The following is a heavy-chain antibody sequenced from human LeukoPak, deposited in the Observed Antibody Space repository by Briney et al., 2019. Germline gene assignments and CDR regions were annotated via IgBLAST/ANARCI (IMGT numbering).Heavy chain of an antibody. CDR3: YGEVTSDFRYFDL. D-gene: IGHD3-10*01. CDR2: VNIRGST. CDR1: GGSISSDNYY. V-gene: IGHV4-61*02. J-gene: IGHJ2*01. Sequence: PSETLSLTCTVSGGSISSDNYYWSWIRQPAGKGLEWIGRVNIRGSTDYNPSLKSRVTISVDTSKRQFSLKLTSVTAADTAVYYCYGEVTSDFRYFDLWGRGTLVTVSS.